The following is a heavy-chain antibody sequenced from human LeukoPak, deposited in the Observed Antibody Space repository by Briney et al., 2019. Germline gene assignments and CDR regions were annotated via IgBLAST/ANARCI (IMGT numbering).Heavy chain of an antibody. J-gene: IGHJ5*02. CDR1: GGSINGSTYH. Sequence: SETLSLTCTVSGGSINGSTYHWGWIRQPPGKGRECIGSIYYRGPTYHNPSHKSRLTISVDTSKNQFSLKLSSVTAADTAVYYCARRANTRNCFEPWGQGTLVTVSS. CDR2: IYYRGPT. D-gene: IGHD3-16*01. CDR3: ARRANTRNCFEP. V-gene: IGHV4-39*07.